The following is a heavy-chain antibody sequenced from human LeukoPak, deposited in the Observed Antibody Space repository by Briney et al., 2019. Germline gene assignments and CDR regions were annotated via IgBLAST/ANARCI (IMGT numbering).Heavy chain of an antibody. CDR2: ISWNSGSI. J-gene: IGHJ4*02. CDR3: AKDMSYDSSGGFDY. D-gene: IGHD3-22*01. Sequence: GRSLRLSCAASGLTFDDYAMHWARQAPGKGLEWVSGISWNSGSIGYADSVKGRFTISRDNAKNSLYLQMNSLRAEDTALYYCAKDMSYDSSGGFDYWGQGTLVTVSS. V-gene: IGHV3-9*01. CDR1: GLTFDDYA.